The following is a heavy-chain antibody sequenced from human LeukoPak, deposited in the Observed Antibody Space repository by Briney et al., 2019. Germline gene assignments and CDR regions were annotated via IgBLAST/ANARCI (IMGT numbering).Heavy chain of an antibody. CDR3: ARERIAVAGTGFDY. J-gene: IGHJ4*02. Sequence: SETLSLTCAVYGGSFSGYSWSWIRQPPGKGLEWIGEINHSGSTYYNPSLKSRVTISVDTSKNQFSLKLSSVTAADTAVYYCARERIAVAGTGFDYWGQGTLVTVSS. V-gene: IGHV4-34*01. D-gene: IGHD6-19*01. CDR2: INHSGST. CDR1: GGSFSGYS.